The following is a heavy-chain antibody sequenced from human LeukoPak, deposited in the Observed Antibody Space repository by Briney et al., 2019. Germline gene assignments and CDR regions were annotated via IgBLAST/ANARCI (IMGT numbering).Heavy chain of an antibody. CDR3: AKHGYGSGSYRVYYYMDV. CDR1: GFTFSSYA. V-gene: IGHV3-23*01. J-gene: IGHJ6*03. Sequence: GGSLRLSCAASGFTFSSYAMSWVRQAPGKGLKWVSAISGNGGSTYYADSVKGRFTISRDNSKNTLYLQMNSLRAEDTAVYYCAKHGYGSGSYRVYYYMDVWGKGTTVTVSS. D-gene: IGHD3-10*01. CDR2: ISGNGGST.